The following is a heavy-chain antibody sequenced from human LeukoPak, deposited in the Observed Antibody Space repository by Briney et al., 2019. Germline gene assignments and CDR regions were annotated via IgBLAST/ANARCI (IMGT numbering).Heavy chain of an antibody. CDR3: AREAGGYDYVLGSYRLNWFDL. J-gene: IGHJ5*02. V-gene: IGHV4-31*03. CDR2: IYYSRST. D-gene: IGHD3-16*02. Sequence: SETLSLTCTFSGGSISSGGYYWSWIRQHPGKGLEWIGYIYYSRSTYYNPSLKSRVTISVDTSKNQFSLKLSSVTAADTAVYYCAREAGGYDYVLGSYRLNWFDLWGQGTLVTVSS. CDR1: GGSISSGGYY.